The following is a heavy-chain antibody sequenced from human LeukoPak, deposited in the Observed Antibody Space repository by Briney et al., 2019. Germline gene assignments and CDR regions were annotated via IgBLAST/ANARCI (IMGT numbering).Heavy chain of an antibody. CDR2: IWCDESNK. V-gene: IGHV3-33*06. CDR1: GFTFSSYG. CDR3: AKARSNYDSSGYYYHMGAFHI. J-gene: IGHJ3*02. D-gene: IGHD3-22*01. Sequence: PGRSLRLSCAATGFTFSSYGMHWVRQAPGKGLEWVAVIWCDESNKYYADSVKGRFTISRDNSKNTLSLQMNSLRAEDTAVYYCAKARSNYDSSGYYYHMGAFHIWGQGTMVTVSS.